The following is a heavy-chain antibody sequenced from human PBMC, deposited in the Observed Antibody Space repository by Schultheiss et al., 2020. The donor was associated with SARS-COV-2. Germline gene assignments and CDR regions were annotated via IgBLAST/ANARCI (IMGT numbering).Heavy chain of an antibody. CDR2: IYYSGST. J-gene: IGHJ6*02. D-gene: IGHD3-10*01. V-gene: IGHV4-59*01. CDR3: ARALGRFGEYSRGMDV. Sequence: SETLSLTCTVSGGSISSYYWSWIRQPPGKGLEWIGYIYYSGSTNYNPSLKSRVTISVDTSKNQFSLKLSSVTAADTAVYYCARALGRFGEYSRGMDVWGQGTTVTVSS. CDR1: GGSISSYY.